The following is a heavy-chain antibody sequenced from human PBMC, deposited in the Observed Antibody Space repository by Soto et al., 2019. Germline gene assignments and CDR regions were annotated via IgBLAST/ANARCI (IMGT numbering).Heavy chain of an antibody. Sequence: GESLKISCKGSGYSFTSYWISWVRQMPGKGLEWMGRIDPSDSYTNYSPSFRGHVTISADKSISTAYLQWSSLKASDTAMYYCARPLQASGGSHYPDAFDIWGKGTMVTVSS. J-gene: IGHJ3*02. CDR1: GYSFTSYW. V-gene: IGHV5-10-1*01. D-gene: IGHD2-15*01. CDR3: ARPLQASGGSHYPDAFDI. CDR2: IDPSDSYT.